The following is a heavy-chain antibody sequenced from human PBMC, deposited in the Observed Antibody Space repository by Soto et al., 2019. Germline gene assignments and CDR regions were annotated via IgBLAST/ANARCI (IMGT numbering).Heavy chain of an antibody. CDR2: IIPIFGTA. D-gene: IGHD3-16*01. CDR1: GGTFSSYA. V-gene: IGHV1-69*01. CDR3: ARVPYYDYVWGSWGTFDY. Sequence: QVQLVQSGAEVKKPGSSVKVSCKASGGTFSSYAISWVRQAPGQGLEWMGGIIPIFGTANYAQKFQGRVTITADESTSTAYMELSSLRSEDTAVYYCARVPYYDYVWGSWGTFDYCGQGTLVTVSS. J-gene: IGHJ4*02.